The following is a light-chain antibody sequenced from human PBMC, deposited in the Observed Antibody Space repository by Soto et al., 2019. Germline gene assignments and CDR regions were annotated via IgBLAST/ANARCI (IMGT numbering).Light chain of an antibody. V-gene: IGKV3-20*01. CDR2: ASS. CDR1: QSIGSNF. CDR3: QLYGSSPP. J-gene: IGKJ5*01. Sequence: PGTFPLQQGEGATLSCKTSQSIGSNFLAWYQNTPGQATSLLIYASSNRATGIPDRFSGSASGTDFTLTSNRLEPEDFAVYYCQLYGSSPPFCHGTRMEIK.